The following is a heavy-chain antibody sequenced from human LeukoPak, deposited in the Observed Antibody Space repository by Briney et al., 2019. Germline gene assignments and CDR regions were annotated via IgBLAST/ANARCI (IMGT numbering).Heavy chain of an antibody. CDR2: ISSSGSTI. CDR1: GFTFSDYY. CDR3: ARAGFLITFGGVIS. V-gene: IGHV3-11*04. Sequence: GGSLRLSCAASGFTFSDYYMSWIRQAPGKGPEWVSSISSSGSTIYYADSVKGRFTISRDNAKNSLYLQMNSLRAEDTAIYYCARAGFLITFGGVISWGQGTLVTVSS. D-gene: IGHD3-16*02. J-gene: IGHJ5*02.